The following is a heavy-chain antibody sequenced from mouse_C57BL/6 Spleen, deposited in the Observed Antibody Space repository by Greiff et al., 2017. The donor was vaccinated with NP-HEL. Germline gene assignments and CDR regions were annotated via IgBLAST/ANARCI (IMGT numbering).Heavy chain of an antibody. Sequence: EVHLVESGGGLVQPGGSLSLSCAASGFTFTDYYMSWVRQPPGKALEWLGFIRNKANGYTTEYSASVKGRFTISRDNSQSILYLQMNALRAEDSATYYCARYDYLYAMDYWGQGTSVTVSS. J-gene: IGHJ4*01. CDR2: IRNKANGYTT. V-gene: IGHV7-3*01. CDR3: ARYDYLYAMDY. D-gene: IGHD2-4*01. CDR1: GFTFTDYY.